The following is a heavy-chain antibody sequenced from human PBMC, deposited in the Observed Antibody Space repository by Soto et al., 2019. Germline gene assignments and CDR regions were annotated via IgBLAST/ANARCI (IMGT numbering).Heavy chain of an antibody. V-gene: IGHV3-30-3*02. J-gene: IGHJ4*02. CDR2: ISYDGSSK. CDR1: GFTFSNSA. CDR3: AKEFSKYSSSLGY. D-gene: IGHD6-13*01. Sequence: QVQLVESGGGVVQPGRSLRLSCAASGFTFSNSAMHWVRQAPGKGLEWVAVISYDGSSKYYADSVKGRFTISRDNSKNTLYLQMNSLRAVDTAVYYCAKEFSKYSSSLGYWGQGTLVTVSS.